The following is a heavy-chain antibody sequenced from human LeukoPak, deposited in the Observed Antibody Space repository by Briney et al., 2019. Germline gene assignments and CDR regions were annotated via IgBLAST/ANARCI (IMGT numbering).Heavy chain of an antibody. CDR3: VRRAGDWAVNWVDR. V-gene: IGHV4-39*02. D-gene: IGHD2-21*02. J-gene: IGHJ5*02. CDR2: LYYDGRT. CDR1: GGSITSTTYY. Sequence: PSETLSVTCTVSGGSITSTTYYWAWFRQPPGKGLEWLGSLYYDGRTSYSPSLKSRVTISGDTAKNHLSLKLNSMTAADTAVYYCVRRAGDWAVNWVDRWSQGILVTVSS.